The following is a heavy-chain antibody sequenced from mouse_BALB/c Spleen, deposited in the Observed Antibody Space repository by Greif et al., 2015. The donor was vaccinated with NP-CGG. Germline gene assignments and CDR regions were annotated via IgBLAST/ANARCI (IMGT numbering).Heavy chain of an antibody. Sequence: QVQLKESGADLAKPGASVKMSCKASGYTFTSYWMHWVKQRPGQGLEWIGYINPSTGYTEYNQKFKAKATLTADKSSSTAYMQLSSLTSEDSAVYYCANYYGSSYYFDYWGQGTTLTVSS. CDR1: GYTFTSYW. V-gene: IGHV1-7*01. CDR2: INPSTGYT. D-gene: IGHD1-1*01. CDR3: ANYYGSSYYFDY. J-gene: IGHJ2*01.